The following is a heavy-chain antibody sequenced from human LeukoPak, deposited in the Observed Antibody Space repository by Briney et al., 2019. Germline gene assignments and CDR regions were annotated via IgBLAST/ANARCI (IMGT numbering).Heavy chain of an antibody. Sequence: GGSLRLSCAASGLTFSSYSMSWVRQAPGKWLEWVAYISSSSSTLHYADPVKGRFTISRDNAKNSLYLQMNSLRDEDTAVYYCARVGRPFDVWGQGIMVTVSS. J-gene: IGHJ3*01. CDR2: ISSSSSTL. V-gene: IGHV3-48*02. CDR1: GLTFSSYS. CDR3: ARVGRPFDV.